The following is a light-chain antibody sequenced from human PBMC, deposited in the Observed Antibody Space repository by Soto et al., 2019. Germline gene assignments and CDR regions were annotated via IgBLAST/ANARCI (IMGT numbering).Light chain of an antibody. CDR2: EVS. CDR1: RSDVGIYNY. Sequence: QSALTQPASVSGSRGQSITISCTGTRSDVGIYNYVSWYQQHPGKAPKLMIYEVSNRPSGVSNRFSGSKSGNTASLTISGLQAEDEADYYCSSYTTSSTLVFGGGTKLTVL. CDR3: SSYTTSSTLV. J-gene: IGLJ3*02. V-gene: IGLV2-14*01.